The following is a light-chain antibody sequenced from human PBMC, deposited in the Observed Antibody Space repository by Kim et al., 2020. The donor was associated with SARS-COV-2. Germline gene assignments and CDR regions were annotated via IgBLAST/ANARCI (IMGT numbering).Light chain of an antibody. Sequence: HSVAISCPVTSSDVGVYNFVAWYQQHPGRAPKLMIYDVNKRPSGVPARFSGSKSGNTASLTISGLQADDEADYYCCSYAGSFTWVFGGGTQLTVL. J-gene: IGLJ3*02. CDR2: DVN. CDR3: CSYAGSFTWV. V-gene: IGLV2-11*03. CDR1: SSDVGVYNF.